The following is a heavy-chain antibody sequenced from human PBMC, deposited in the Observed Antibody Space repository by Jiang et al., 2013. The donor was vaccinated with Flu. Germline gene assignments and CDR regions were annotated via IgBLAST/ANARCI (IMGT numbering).Heavy chain of an antibody. CDR2: ISAYNGNT. D-gene: IGHD3-9*01. V-gene: IGHV1-18*01. J-gene: IGHJ5*02. CDR1: GYTFTSYG. Sequence: GAEVKKPGASVKVSCKASGYTFTSYGISWVRQAPGQGLEWMGWISAYNGNTNYAQKLQGRVTMTTDTSTGTAYMELRSLRSDDTAVYYCASDVLRYFDSAEGWFDPWGQGTLVTVSS. CDR3: ASDVLRYFDSAEGWFDP.